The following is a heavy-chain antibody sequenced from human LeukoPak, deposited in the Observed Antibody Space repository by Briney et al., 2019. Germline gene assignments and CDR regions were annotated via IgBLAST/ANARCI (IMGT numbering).Heavy chain of an antibody. CDR3: AKDPRSVAWTPVPFWG. J-gene: IGHJ4*02. Sequence: GGSLRLSCAASGFTFSSYAMSWVRQAPGKGLEWVSAISGSGGSTYYADSVKGRFTISRDNSKNTLYLQMNSLRAEDTAVYYCAKDPRSVAWTPVPFWGWGQGTLVTVSS. V-gene: IGHV3-23*01. CDR1: GFTFSSYA. D-gene: IGHD3-16*01. CDR2: ISGSGGST.